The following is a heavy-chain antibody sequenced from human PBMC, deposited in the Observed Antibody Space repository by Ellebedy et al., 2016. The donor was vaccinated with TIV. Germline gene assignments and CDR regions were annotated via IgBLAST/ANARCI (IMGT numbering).Heavy chain of an antibody. CDR3: ATYGDYELG. CDR2: ISGSGGST. Sequence: GGSLRLXXAASGFTFSSYAMSWVRQAPGKGLEWVSAISGSGGSTYYADSVKGRFTISRDNSKNTLYLQMNSLRAEDTAVYYCATYGDYELGWGQGTLVTVSS. J-gene: IGHJ4*02. D-gene: IGHD4-17*01. CDR1: GFTFSSYA. V-gene: IGHV3-23*01.